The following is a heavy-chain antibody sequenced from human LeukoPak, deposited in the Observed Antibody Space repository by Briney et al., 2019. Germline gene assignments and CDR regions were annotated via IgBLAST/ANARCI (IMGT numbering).Heavy chain of an antibody. V-gene: IGHV3-7*01. Sequence: GGSLRLSCAASGFTFSSYWMSWVRQAPGKGLEWVANIKQDGSEKYYVDSVKGRFTISRDNAKNSLYLQMNSLRAEDTAVYYCARDPRYYDFWSGYLNWGQGTLVTVSS. CDR3: ARDPRYYDFWSGYLN. J-gene: IGHJ4*02. D-gene: IGHD3-3*01. CDR2: IKQDGSEK. CDR1: GFTFSSYW.